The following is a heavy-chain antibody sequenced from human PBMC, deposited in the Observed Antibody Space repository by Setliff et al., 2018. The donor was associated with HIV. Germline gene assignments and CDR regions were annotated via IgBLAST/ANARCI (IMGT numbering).Heavy chain of an antibody. D-gene: IGHD2-8*01. Sequence: LRLSCAASGFTFSTYAMTWVRQAPGKGLEWVSSISSSGGTTYSADSAKGRFTISRDNAKSSLYLQMNSLRPEDTAVYYCAKGHYSNGDSRQNGFDIWGQGTMVTVSS. CDR1: GFTFSTYA. J-gene: IGHJ3*02. CDR2: ISSSGGTT. V-gene: IGHV3-23*01. CDR3: AKGHYSNGDSRQNGFDI.